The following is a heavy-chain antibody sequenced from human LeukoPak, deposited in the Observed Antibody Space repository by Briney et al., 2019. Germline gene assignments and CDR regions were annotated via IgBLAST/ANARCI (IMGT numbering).Heavy chain of an antibody. Sequence: GRSLRLSCAASGLTFDDYAMHWVRQAPGKGLEWVSGISWNSGNVGYGDSVKGRFTISRDNAKNSLYLQMNSLRTEGTALYYCAKAGGGSNLGGAFDIWGQGTMVTVSS. CDR3: AKAGGGSNLGGAFDI. V-gene: IGHV3-9*01. D-gene: IGHD2-15*01. J-gene: IGHJ3*02. CDR1: GLTFDDYA. CDR2: ISWNSGNV.